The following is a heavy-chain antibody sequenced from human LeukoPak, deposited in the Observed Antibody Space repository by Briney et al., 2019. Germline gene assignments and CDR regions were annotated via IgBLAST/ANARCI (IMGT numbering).Heavy chain of an antibody. CDR1: GFTFSSYSMN. CDR2: IYYSGST. J-gene: IGHJ4*02. V-gene: IGHV4-39*01. CDR3: ARLATTVVTLFDY. D-gene: IGHD4-23*01. Sequence: GSLRLSCAASGFTFSSYSMNWVRQAPGKGLEWIGSIYYSGSTYYNPSLKSRVTISVDTSKNQFSLKLSSVTAADTAVYYCARLATTVVTLFDYWGQGTLVTVSS.